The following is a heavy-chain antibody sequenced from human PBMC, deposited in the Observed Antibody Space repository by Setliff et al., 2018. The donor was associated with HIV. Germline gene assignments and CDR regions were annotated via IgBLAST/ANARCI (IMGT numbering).Heavy chain of an antibody. J-gene: IGHJ4*02. V-gene: IGHV3-66*02. Sequence: GGSLRLSCAASGFTVSSHYMSWVRQAPGKGLEWVSTIYSDGSTYHADSVKGRFTLSRDTSKNTLSLQMNSLRPEDTAVFYCARDRLTNVRYWTSDYWGQGTLVTVSS. CDR2: IYSDGST. CDR1: GFTVSSHY. CDR3: ARDRLTNVRYWTSDY. D-gene: IGHD2-8*01.